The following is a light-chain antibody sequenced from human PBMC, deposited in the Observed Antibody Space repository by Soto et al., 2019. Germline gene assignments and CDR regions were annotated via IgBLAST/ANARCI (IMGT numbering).Light chain of an antibody. CDR3: CSYASNTVI. CDR2: EGT. Sequence: QSALTQPASVSGSPGQSITVTRTRTSSDVRGYSLVSWYHQNPGNAPKLVIYEGTKRPSGVSNRLSGSKSGNTASLTISGLQAEDEGDYYCCSYASNTVIFGGGTKVTVL. CDR1: SSDVRGYSL. V-gene: IGLV2-23*01. J-gene: IGLJ2*01.